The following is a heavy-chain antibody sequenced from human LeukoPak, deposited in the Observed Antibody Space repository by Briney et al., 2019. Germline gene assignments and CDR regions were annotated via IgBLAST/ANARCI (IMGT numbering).Heavy chain of an antibody. Sequence: PSETLSLTCTVSGASVNSFYWNWIRQPPGKGLEWNGYIYYSGSPNYNPSLKSRVTMSIDTSKNQFSLKLNSVTAADTAVYFCARGRDLGQDYWGQGTLVTVSS. CDR3: ARGRDLGQDY. V-gene: IGHV4-59*02. D-gene: IGHD3-16*01. J-gene: IGHJ4*02. CDR2: IYYSGSP. CDR1: GASVNSFY.